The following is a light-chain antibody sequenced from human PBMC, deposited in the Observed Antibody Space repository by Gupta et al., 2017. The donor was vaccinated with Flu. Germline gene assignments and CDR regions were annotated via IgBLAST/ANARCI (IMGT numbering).Light chain of an antibody. CDR3: QQRSTWAIT. Sequence: GERAILSCRASQRVTSYLAWYQQKPGQPPRPLIFDASNRAPGVPARFTGSGSETDFTLTITSLEPQDSAVYYCQQRSTWAITFGPGTRLEI. V-gene: IGKV3-11*01. CDR2: DAS. J-gene: IGKJ5*01. CDR1: QRVTSY.